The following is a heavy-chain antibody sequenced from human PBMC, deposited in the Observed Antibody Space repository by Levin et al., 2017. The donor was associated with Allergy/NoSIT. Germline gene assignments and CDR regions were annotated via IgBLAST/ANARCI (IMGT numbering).Heavy chain of an antibody. J-gene: IGHJ2*01. CDR3: ARIAVAGTDWYFDL. CDR1: GFTFSSYA. CDR2: ISGSGGST. V-gene: IGHV3-23*01. Sequence: GGSLRLSCAASGFTFSSYAMSWVRQAPGKGLEWVSAISGSGGSTYYADSVKGRFTISRDNAKNTLYLQMNSLRAEDTAVYYCARIAVAGTDWYFDLWGRGTLVTVSS. D-gene: IGHD6-19*01.